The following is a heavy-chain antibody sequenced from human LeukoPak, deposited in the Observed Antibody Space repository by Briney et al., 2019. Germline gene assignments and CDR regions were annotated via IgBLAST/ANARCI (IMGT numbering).Heavy chain of an antibody. J-gene: IGHJ4*02. D-gene: IGHD1-26*01. CDR2: LWYDGTTK. V-gene: IGHV3-33*06. Sequence: GRSLRLSCAASGFSFSSYGMHWVRQAPGMRLKGVAVLWYDGTTKYFADSVKGRFTISRDNSKNTLYLQMNSLRAEDTAVYYCAKGGSYYEHDYWGQGTLVTVSS. CDR3: AKGGSYYEHDY. CDR1: GFSFSSYG.